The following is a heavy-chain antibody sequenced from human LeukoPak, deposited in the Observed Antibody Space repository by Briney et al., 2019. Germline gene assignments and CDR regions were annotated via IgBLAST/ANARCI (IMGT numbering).Heavy chain of an antibody. J-gene: IGHJ4*02. D-gene: IGHD3-10*01. CDR3: ARDSIYGSGDY. V-gene: IGHV3-66*01. CDR1: GFTVSGNY. Sequence: PGGFLRLSCAASGFTVSGNYMSWVRQAPGKGLEWVSVIYSGGSTYYADSVKGRFTISRDNSKNTLYLQMNSLRAEDTAAYYCARDSIYGSGDYWGQGTLATVSS. CDR2: IYSGGST.